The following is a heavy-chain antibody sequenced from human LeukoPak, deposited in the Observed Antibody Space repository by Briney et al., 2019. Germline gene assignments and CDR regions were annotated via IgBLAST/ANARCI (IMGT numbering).Heavy chain of an antibody. CDR3: ARHTPNRGGDAFDI. D-gene: IGHD7-27*01. J-gene: IGHJ3*02. CDR1: GGSIRGYF. Sequence: SETLSLTCTVSGGSIRGYFWSWIRQPPGKGLEWIGHIYSSGSTTYTPSLQGRVTISLDTSKNQFSLKLSSVTAADTAVYYCARHTPNRGGDAFDIWGQGTMVTVSS. V-gene: IGHV4-59*08. CDR2: IYSSGST.